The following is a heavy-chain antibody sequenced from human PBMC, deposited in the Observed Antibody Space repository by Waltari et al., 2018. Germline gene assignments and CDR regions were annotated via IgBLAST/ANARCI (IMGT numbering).Heavy chain of an antibody. Sequence: EVQLVESGGGLVQPGVSLRLSCAASGFTFSSYAMSWVRQAPGKGLEWVSAISGSGGSTYYADSVKGRFTISRDNSKNTLYLQMNSLRAEDMAVYYCAKETYYDFWSGYYTHDYWGQGTLVTVSS. CDR1: GFTFSSYA. V-gene: IGHV3-23*04. D-gene: IGHD3-3*01. CDR3: AKETYYDFWSGYYTHDY. CDR2: ISGSGGST. J-gene: IGHJ4*02.